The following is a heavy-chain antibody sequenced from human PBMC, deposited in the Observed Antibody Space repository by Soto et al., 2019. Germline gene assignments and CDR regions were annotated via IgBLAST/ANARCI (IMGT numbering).Heavy chain of an antibody. D-gene: IGHD1-26*01. J-gene: IGHJ4*02. V-gene: IGHV4-59*01. CDR3: ARAMRGSYLRYFDY. CDR1: GGPFISYY. CDR2: IYYSGST. Sequence: QVQLQESGPGLVKPPETLSLTSTVSGGPFISYYWSGIRHPQGKGLEWIGYIYYSGSTNYNPSLKSRVTISVDTSKNQFSLKLSSVTAADTAVYYCARAMRGSYLRYFDYWGQGTLVTVSS.